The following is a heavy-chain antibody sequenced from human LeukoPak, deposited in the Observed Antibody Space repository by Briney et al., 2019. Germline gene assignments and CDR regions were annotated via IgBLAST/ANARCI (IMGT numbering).Heavy chain of an antibody. D-gene: IGHD1-26*01. CDR2: ISYEGSNK. V-gene: IGHV3-30*18. Sequence: SGGSLRLSCAASGFTFSSYGMHWVRQAPGKGLECGAVISYEGSNKYYADSLKGVFTISRDNSKNTLYLQMNSLRAEDTAAYYRAKEALRGGGSYWREYTWFAPWGQGTLVTVSS. CDR1: GFTFSSYG. CDR3: AKEALRGGGSYWREYTWFAP. J-gene: IGHJ5*02.